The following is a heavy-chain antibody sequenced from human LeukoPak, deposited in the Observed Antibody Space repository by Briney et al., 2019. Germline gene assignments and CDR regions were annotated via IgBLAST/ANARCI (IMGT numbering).Heavy chain of an antibody. CDR2: ISRSGSTI. CDR3: ANLRKSLWIPEFDY. Sequence: GGSLRLSCAASEFTFSDYEMNWVRQAPGKGLEWVSYISRSGSTIYYADSVKGRFTISRDNAKNSVFLQMNSLRAEDTAVYYCANLRKSLWIPEFDYWGQGTLVTVSS. CDR1: EFTFSDYE. V-gene: IGHV3-48*03. D-gene: IGHD1-1*01. J-gene: IGHJ4*02.